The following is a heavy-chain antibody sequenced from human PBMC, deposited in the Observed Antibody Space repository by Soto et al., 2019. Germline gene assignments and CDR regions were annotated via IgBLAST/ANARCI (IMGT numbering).Heavy chain of an antibody. CDR3: ARDDCTNGACNASPFEF. CDR1: GYTFTSYS. CDR2: INAGNGNT. D-gene: IGHD2-8*01. Sequence: ASVKVSCKTSGYTFTSYSMHWVRQAPGQSLEWMGWINAGNGNTKYSQKFQSRVTITRDTSASTAYMDLSSLRSEDTAVYYCARDDCTNGACNASPFEFWGQGALVTVS. V-gene: IGHV1-3*01. J-gene: IGHJ4*02.